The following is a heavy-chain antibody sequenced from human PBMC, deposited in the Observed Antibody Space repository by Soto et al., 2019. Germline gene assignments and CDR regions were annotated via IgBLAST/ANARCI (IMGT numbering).Heavy chain of an antibody. V-gene: IGHV3-48*02. CDR2: ISSSSSTI. D-gene: IGHD3-22*01. CDR1: GFTFSSYS. CDR3: ATLPQDSSGYYFDY. J-gene: IGHJ4*02. Sequence: GGSLRLSCAASGFTFSSYSMNWVRQAPGKGLEWVSYISSSSSTIYYADSVKGRFTISRDNAKNSLYLQMNSLRDEDTAVYYCATLPQDSSGYYFDYWGQGTLVTASS.